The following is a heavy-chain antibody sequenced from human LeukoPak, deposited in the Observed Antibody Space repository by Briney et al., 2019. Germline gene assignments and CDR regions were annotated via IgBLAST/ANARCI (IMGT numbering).Heavy chain of an antibody. CDR3: AKDTGYYDSSGYPYYFDY. V-gene: IGHV3-30*02. D-gene: IGHD3-22*01. CDR1: GFTFSSYG. J-gene: IGHJ4*02. CDR2: IWYDGSNK. Sequence: PGGSLRLSCAASGFTFSSYGMHWVRQAPGKGLEWVAVIWYDGSNKYYADSVKGRFTISRDNSKNTLYLQMNSLRAEDTAVYYCAKDTGYYDSSGYPYYFDYWGQGTLVTVSS.